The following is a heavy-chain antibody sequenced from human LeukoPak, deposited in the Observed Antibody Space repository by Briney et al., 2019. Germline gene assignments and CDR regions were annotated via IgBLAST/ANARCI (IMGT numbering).Heavy chain of an antibody. D-gene: IGHD1-26*01. CDR1: GFTFDDYG. V-gene: IGHV3-9*01. CDR3: AGERGAGVGYYYYYMDV. J-gene: IGHJ6*03. CDR2: ISWNSGGI. Sequence: PGRSLRLSCAASGFTFDDYGMHWVRQAPGKGLEWVSGISWNSGGIGCADSVKGRFTISRDNAKNSLYLQMNSLRAEDTAVYYCAGERGAGVGYYYYYMDVWGKGTTVTVSS.